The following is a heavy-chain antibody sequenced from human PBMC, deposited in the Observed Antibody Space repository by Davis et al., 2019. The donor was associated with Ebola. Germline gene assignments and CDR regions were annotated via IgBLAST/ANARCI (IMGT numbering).Heavy chain of an antibody. Sequence: GESLKISCAASGFTVSPSYMSWVRQAPGKGLEWVAVISYDGSNKYYADSVKGRFTISRDNSKNTLYLQMNSLRAEDTAVYYCARVAGATGYWGQGTLVTVSS. CDR3: ARVAGATGY. D-gene: IGHD1-26*01. CDR2: ISYDGSNK. J-gene: IGHJ4*02. CDR1: GFTVSPSY. V-gene: IGHV3-30*03.